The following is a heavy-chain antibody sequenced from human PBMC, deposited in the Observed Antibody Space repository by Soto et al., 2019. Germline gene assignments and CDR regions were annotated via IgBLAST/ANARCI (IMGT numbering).Heavy chain of an antibody. CDR2: IYYTGTT. J-gene: IGHJ3*02. D-gene: IGHD1-1*01. CDR1: GGSTTTTTHF. Sequence: LSLTCNVSGGSTTTTTHFWGWIRQPPGKGLEWIAAIYYTGTTYCNPSLKSRVTISVDASKNQFSLKTSSVTAADTAVYYCARLTQQGTFDIWGRGTLVTVSS. CDR3: ARLTQQGTFDI. V-gene: IGHV4-39*01.